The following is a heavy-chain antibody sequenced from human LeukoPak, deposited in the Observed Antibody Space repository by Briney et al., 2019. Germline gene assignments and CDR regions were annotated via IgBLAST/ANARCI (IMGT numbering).Heavy chain of an antibody. V-gene: IGHV5-51*01. D-gene: IGHD5-18*01. CDR1: GYSFTSYW. Sequence: GESLKISCKGSGYSFTSYWIGWVRQMPGKGLEWMGIIYTGDSDARYRPSFQGQVTISADKSISTAYLQWSSLKASDTAMYYCARHNKGYSYGYASGYYYYYMDVWGKGTTVTVSS. CDR2: IYTGDSDA. CDR3: ARHNKGYSYGYASGYYYYYMDV. J-gene: IGHJ6*03.